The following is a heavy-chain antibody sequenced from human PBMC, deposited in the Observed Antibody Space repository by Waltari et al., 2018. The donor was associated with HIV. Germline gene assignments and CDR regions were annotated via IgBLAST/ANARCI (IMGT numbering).Heavy chain of an antibody. Sequence: EVQVVESGGGVVRPGGSLRLSCEASGFTFDDYGVSWVRQAPGKGLEWVSGINWNGASTGYADSVKGRFTISRDNAKNSLYLQMNSLRAEDTAFYYCARDVWFGEFHDAFDIWGQGTMVTVSS. J-gene: IGHJ3*02. CDR2: INWNGAST. D-gene: IGHD3-10*01. CDR1: GFTFDDYG. V-gene: IGHV3-20*04. CDR3: ARDVWFGEFHDAFDI.